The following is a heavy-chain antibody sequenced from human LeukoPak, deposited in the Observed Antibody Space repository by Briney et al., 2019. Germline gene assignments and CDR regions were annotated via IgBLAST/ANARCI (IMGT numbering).Heavy chain of an antibody. V-gene: IGHV1-69*05. Sequence: GASVTVSCKASGGTFSSYAISWVRQAPGQRLEWMGGIIPIFGTANYAQKSQGRVTITTAESTSTAYMELSSLRSEDTAVYYCARGNWDPPSINWFDPWGQGTLVTVSS. D-gene: IGHD7-27*01. CDR2: IIPIFGTA. J-gene: IGHJ5*02. CDR1: GGTFSSYA. CDR3: ARGNWDPPSINWFDP.